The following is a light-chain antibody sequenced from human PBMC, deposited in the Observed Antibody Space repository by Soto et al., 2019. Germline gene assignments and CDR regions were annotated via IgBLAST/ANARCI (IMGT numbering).Light chain of an antibody. CDR2: SHN. V-gene: IGLV1-47*02. J-gene: IGLJ7*01. CDR1: SSNIGSNY. Sequence: QSVLTQPPSASGTPGQRVTISCSGSSSNIGSNYVYWYQQLPGTAPKLLIYSHNQRPSGVPDRFSGSKSGTSASLAIRGLRSEDEADYYCAAWDDSLSRAVFGGGTQLTVL. CDR3: AAWDDSLSRAV.